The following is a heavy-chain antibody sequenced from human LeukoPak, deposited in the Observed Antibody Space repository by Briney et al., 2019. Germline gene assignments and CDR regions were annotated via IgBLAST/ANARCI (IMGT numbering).Heavy chain of an antibody. J-gene: IGHJ4*02. CDR1: GYTFTIYG. V-gene: IGHV1-18*01. Sequence: ASVKVSCKASGYTFTIYGLTWVRQAPGQGLEWMGWISAYNGHTKYPQKLQGRVTMTTDTSTSTAYMELRSLRSDNTAVYYCARGFPPRRNYDSSGYYSYYFDYWGQGTLVTVSS. D-gene: IGHD3-22*01. CDR2: ISAYNGHT. CDR3: ARGFPPRRNYDSSGYYSYYFDY.